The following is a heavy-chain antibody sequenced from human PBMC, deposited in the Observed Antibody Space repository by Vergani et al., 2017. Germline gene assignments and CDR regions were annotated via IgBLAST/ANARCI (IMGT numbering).Heavy chain of an antibody. CDR2: IIPIFGTA. V-gene: IGHV1-69*06. J-gene: IGHJ3*02. CDR3: ARQLGIVEDAFDI. D-gene: IGHD7-27*01. CDR1: GGTFSSYA. Sequence: QVQLVQSGAEVKKPGSSVKVSCKASGGTFSSYAISWVRQAPGQGLEWMGGIIPIFGTANYAQKFQGRVTMARDTSTSTVYMELSSLRSEDTAVYYCARQLGIVEDAFDIWGQGTMVTVSS.